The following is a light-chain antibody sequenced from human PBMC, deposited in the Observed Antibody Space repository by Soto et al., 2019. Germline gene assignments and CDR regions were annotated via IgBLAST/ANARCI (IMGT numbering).Light chain of an antibody. CDR1: QSVSSSY. CDR2: GAS. Sequence: ESVSTQSPGTLSLSPGERATLSCRASQSVSSSYLAWYQQKPGQAPRLLIYGASSRATGIPDRFSGSGSGTDFTLTISSLEPEDFAVYYCQQYGSSPPTFGQGTKVDIK. CDR3: QQYGSSPPT. V-gene: IGKV3-20*01. J-gene: IGKJ1*01.